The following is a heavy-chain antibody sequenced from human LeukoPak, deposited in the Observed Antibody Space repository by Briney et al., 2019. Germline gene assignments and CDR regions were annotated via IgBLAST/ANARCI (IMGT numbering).Heavy chain of an antibody. CDR3: ARRAYCGGDCYTPFDY. CDR1: GGSISSGSYY. V-gene: IGHV4-61*02. J-gene: IGHJ4*02. D-gene: IGHD2-21*01. CDR2: IYTSGST. Sequence: SQTLSLTCTVSGGSISSGSYYWSWIRQPAGKGLEWIGRIYTSGSTNYNPSLKSRVTISVDTSKNQFSLKLSSVTAADTAVYYCARRAYCGGDCYTPFDYWGQGTLVTVSS.